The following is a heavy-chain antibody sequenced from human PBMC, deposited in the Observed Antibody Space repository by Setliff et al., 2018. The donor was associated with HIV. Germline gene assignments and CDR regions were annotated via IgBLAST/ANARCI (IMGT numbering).Heavy chain of an antibody. V-gene: IGHV5-51*01. CDR3: AKHGFERKSPYNWFDS. Sequence: GESLKISCEASGYSFTNYWIGWVRQMPGKGLEWMGIIYPGDSDTRYSPSFQGQVTISADKSISTAYLQWSSLKASDTAMYYCAKHGFERKSPYNWFDSWGRGTLVTVSS. D-gene: IGHD3-16*01. CDR2: IYPGDSDT. CDR1: GYSFTNYW. J-gene: IGHJ5*01.